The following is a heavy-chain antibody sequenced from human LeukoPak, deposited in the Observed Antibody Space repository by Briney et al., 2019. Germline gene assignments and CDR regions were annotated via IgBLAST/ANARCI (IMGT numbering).Heavy chain of an antibody. D-gene: IGHD2-15*01. J-gene: IGHJ6*02. V-gene: IGHV4-59*08. Sequence: SETLSLTCTVSGGSISSYYWSWIRQPPGKGLEWIGYIYYSGSTNYNPSLKSRVTISVATSKNQFSLKLSSVTAADTAVYYCASHKAATGYYYYGMDVWGQGTTVTVSS. CDR3: ASHKAATGYYYYGMDV. CDR2: IYYSGST. CDR1: GGSISSYY.